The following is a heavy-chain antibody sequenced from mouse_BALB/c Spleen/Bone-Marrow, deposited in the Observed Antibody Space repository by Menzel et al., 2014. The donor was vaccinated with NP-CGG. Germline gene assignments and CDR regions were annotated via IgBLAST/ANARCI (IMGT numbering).Heavy chain of an antibody. CDR2: ISSCGSYT. CDR1: GFTFSSYA. Sequence: VQLKQSGGGLVKPGGSLKLSCAASGFTFSSYAMSWVRQTPEKRLEWVATISSCGSYTYYPDSVKGRFAISRDNAKNTLYLQMSSLRSEDTAMYYCARRGYGNYVGYAMDYWGQGTSVIVSS. D-gene: IGHD2-10*02. V-gene: IGHV5-9-3*01. J-gene: IGHJ4*01. CDR3: ARRGYGNYVGYAMDY.